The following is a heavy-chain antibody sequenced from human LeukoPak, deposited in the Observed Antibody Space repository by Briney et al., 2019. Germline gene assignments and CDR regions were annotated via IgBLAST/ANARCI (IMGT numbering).Heavy chain of an antibody. CDR2: IYTRGST. CDR1: GGSINNYY. V-gene: IGHV4-4*07. Sequence: SGTLSLTCTVSGGSINNYYWSWIRQPAGKGLEWIGRIYTRGSTNYNPSLKSRVTMSVDTSKNQFSLKLSSVTAADTAVYYCARGRYCSADICSGGDAFDIWGQGTMVSVSS. J-gene: IGHJ3*02. CDR3: ARGRYCSADICSGGDAFDI. D-gene: IGHD2-15*01.